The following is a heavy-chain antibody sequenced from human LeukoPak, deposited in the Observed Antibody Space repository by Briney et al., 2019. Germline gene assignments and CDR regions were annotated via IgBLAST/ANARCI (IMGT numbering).Heavy chain of an antibody. Sequence: PGGSLRLSCAASGFTFSDYYMTWIRQAPGKGLEWVSYISNSGGTMYYADSVKGQFTISRDNAKNLLYLQMNSLRAEDTAVYYCARVRGSSWFLFDPWGQGTLVTVSS. CDR3: ARVRGSSWFLFDP. J-gene: IGHJ5*02. CDR2: ISNSGGTM. CDR1: GFTFSDYY. D-gene: IGHD6-13*01. V-gene: IGHV3-11*01.